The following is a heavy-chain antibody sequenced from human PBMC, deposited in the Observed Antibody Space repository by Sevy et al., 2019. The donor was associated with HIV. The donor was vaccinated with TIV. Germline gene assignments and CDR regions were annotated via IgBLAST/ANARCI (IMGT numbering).Heavy chain of an antibody. CDR2: ISGSGITT. Sequence: GGSLRLSCAASGFSFSSYAMSWVRQAPGKGLEWVSGISGSGITTYYADSVMGRFTISRDNSKNTLHLQMNSLRAEDTAVYYCARVAGSGTYYSGDFDYWGQGTLVTVSS. D-gene: IGHD3-10*01. CDR3: ARVAGSGTYYSGDFDY. J-gene: IGHJ4*02. CDR1: GFSFSSYA. V-gene: IGHV3-23*01.